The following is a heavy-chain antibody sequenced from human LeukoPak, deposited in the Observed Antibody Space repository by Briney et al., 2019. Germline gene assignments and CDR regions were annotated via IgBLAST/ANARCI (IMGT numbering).Heavy chain of an antibody. CDR3: ARPANLYYSSDAFAL. V-gene: IGHV1-18*01. D-gene: IGHD2/OR15-2a*01. CDR2: ISGYTGHT. J-gene: IGHJ3*01. Sequence: ASVKVSCKASGYTFTSYGISWVRLAPGQGLEWIGWISGYTGHTEYAQKFQGRVTMATNTSTNTASMELTNLRSDDTAVYYCARPANLYYSSDAFALWGQGTMVTVSS. CDR1: GYTFTSYG.